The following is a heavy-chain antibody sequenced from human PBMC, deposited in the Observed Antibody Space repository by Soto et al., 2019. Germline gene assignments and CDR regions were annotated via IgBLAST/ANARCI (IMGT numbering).Heavy chain of an antibody. V-gene: IGHV4-39*01. J-gene: IGHJ4*02. CDR3: ARHGGYCSGGSCYSEGGRVYYFDY. D-gene: IGHD2-15*01. Sequence: QLQLQESGPGLVKPSETLSLTCTVSGGSISSSSYYWGWIRQPPGKGLEWIGSIYYSGSTYYNPSLKSRVTISVDTSKNQFSLKLSSVTAADTAVYYCARHGGYCSGGSCYSEGGRVYYFDYWGQGTLVTVSS. CDR1: GGSISSSSYY. CDR2: IYYSGST.